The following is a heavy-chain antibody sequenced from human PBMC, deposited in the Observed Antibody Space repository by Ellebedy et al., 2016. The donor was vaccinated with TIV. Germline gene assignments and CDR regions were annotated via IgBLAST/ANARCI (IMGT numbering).Heavy chain of an antibody. CDR2: IQYSGST. CDR1: GASIHNYY. CDR3: ARRRVVGYYGMDV. V-gene: IGHV4-59*01. D-gene: IGHD6-6*01. Sequence: GSLRLXCTVSGASIHNYYWTWIRQSPERGLEWIGHIQYSGSTNYNLSLKCRVAISIDKSKNKFSLNLMSVTATDTAVYFCARRRVVGYYGMDVWGQGTAVMVSS. J-gene: IGHJ6*02.